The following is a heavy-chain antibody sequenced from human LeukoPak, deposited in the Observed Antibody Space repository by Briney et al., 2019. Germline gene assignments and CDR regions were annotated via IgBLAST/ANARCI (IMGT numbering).Heavy chain of an antibody. D-gene: IGHD6-19*01. CDR1: GFTFDDYA. J-gene: IGHJ4*02. CDR3: AKDIFALYSSGWYGYFDY. CDR2: ISWNSGSI. Sequence: HSGGSLRLSCAASGFTFDDYAMHWVRHAPGKGQEWVSGISWNSGSIGYADSVKGRFTISRDNAKNSLYLQMNSLRAEDTALYYCAKDIFALYSSGWYGYFDYWGQGTLVTVSS. V-gene: IGHV3-9*01.